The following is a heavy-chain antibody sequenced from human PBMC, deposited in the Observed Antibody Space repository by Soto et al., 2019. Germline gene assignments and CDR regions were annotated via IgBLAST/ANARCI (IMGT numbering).Heavy chain of an antibody. CDR2: INGDGSTT. CDR3: VRDSPTNLEDADTVASWFDP. V-gene: IGHV3-74*01. Sequence: EVLLVESGGGLVQPGGSLRLSCAASEFNFNFFWLHWVRQAPGKGLVWVSRINGDGSTTDYADSVKGRFTISRDNAKNTLFLQMDSLRVEGTAVYYCVRDSPTNLEDADTVASWFDPWGQGTLVTDSS. D-gene: IGHD5-12*01. CDR1: EFNFNFFW. J-gene: IGHJ5*02.